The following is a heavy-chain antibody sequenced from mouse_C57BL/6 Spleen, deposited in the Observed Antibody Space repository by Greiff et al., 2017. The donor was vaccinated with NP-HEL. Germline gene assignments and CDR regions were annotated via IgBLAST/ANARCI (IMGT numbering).Heavy chain of an antibody. Sequence: DVQLVESGGGLVKPGGSLKLSCAASGFTFSSYAMSWVRQTPEKRLEWVATISDGGSYTYYPDNVKGRFTISRDNAKNNLYLQMSHLKSEDTAMYYCARESDYGSSYYYFDYWGQGTTLTVSS. D-gene: IGHD1-1*01. CDR1: GFTFSSYA. CDR3: ARESDYGSSYYYFDY. V-gene: IGHV5-4*01. CDR2: ISDGGSYT. J-gene: IGHJ2*01.